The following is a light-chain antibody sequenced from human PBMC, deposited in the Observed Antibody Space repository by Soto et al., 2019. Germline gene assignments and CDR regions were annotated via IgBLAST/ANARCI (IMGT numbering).Light chain of an antibody. Sequence: QSVLTQPPSASGTPGQRVTISCSGSTSNIGSNFVYWYQQLPGTAPKLLIYRNTQRPSGVPGRFSGSKSGTSAALAISGLRSEDEADYYCAAWDDSLSGREVFGGGTKLTVL. V-gene: IGLV1-47*01. CDR2: RNT. J-gene: IGLJ2*01. CDR1: TSNIGSNF. CDR3: AAWDDSLSGREV.